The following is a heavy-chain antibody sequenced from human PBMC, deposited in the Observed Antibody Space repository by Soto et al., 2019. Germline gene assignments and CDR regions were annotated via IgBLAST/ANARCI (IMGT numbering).Heavy chain of an antibody. Sequence: QLHLVQSAAVVKKPGASVTVSCSASGYPVTAYYMHWVRQAPGRGLEWMGGINPATGAAKYTQTFEGRVTMTRDSSASSVFTELRGLTSEDTAVFCCACGGGVGVAGSAAFDMWGQGTLVTVSS. J-gene: IGHJ3*02. D-gene: IGHD3-3*01. CDR2: INPATGAA. CDR3: ACGGGVGVAGSAAFDM. CDR1: GYPVTAYY. V-gene: IGHV1-2*02.